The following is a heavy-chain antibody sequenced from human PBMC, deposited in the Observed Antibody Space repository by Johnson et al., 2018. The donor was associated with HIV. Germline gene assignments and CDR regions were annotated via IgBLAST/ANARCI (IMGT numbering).Heavy chain of an antibody. CDR2: ISYDGSNK. CDR1: GFTFSSYA. D-gene: IGHD6-6*01. V-gene: IGHV3-30-3*01. CDR3: ARWGYSSSTLDAFDI. J-gene: IGHJ3*02. Sequence: QVQLVESGGGLVQPGGSLRLSCAASGFTFSSYAMHWVRQAPGKGLEWVAVISYDGSNKYYADSVKGRFTISRDNSKNTLYLQMNSLRAEDTAVYYCARWGYSSSTLDAFDIWGQGTMVTVSS.